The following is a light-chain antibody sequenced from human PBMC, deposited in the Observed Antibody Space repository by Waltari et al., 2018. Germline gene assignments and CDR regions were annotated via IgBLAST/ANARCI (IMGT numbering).Light chain of an antibody. CDR3: QSYDSSLSGSRV. CDR2: GNN. Sequence: QSVLTQPPSVSGAPGLRVTISCTGSSPNIGAGYVIHWYQQLPGTAPKLLIYGNNTRPSGVPDRFSGSKSGTSASLAITGLQAEDEADYYCQSYDSSLSGSRVFGGGTKLTVL. CDR1: SPNIGAGYV. V-gene: IGLV1-40*01. J-gene: IGLJ2*01.